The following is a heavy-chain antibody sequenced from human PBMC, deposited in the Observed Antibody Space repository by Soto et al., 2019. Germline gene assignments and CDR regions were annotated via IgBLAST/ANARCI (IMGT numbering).Heavy chain of an antibody. V-gene: IGHV3-21*01. Sequence: GGSLRLSCAVSGFTFSSYSMNWVRQAPGKGLEWVSSISSGNSYIYYADSVRGRFTVSRDNAKSSLYLQMNSLRAEDTAVYYCATQMDYNILTGYRPFDYWGQGTLVTVSS. J-gene: IGHJ4*02. D-gene: IGHD3-9*01. CDR1: GFTFSSYS. CDR3: ATQMDYNILTGYRPFDY. CDR2: ISSGNSYI.